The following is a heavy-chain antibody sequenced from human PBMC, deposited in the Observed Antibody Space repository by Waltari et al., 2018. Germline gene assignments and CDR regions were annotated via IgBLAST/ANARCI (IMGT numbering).Heavy chain of an antibody. D-gene: IGHD3-16*01. J-gene: IGHJ6*03. CDR2: IYYSGST. Sequence: QVQLQESGPGLVKPSETLSLTCTVSGGSISSYYWSWIRQPPGKGLEWIGYIYYSGSTNYNPSLKSRVTISVDTSKNQFSLKLSSVTAADTAVYYCARGLGGRGYYYYYMDVWGKGTTVIVSS. CDR1: GGSISSYY. V-gene: IGHV4-59*01. CDR3: ARGLGGRGYYYYYMDV.